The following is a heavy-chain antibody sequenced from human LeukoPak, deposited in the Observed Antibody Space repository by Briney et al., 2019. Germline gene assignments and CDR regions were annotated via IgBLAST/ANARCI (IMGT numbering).Heavy chain of an antibody. V-gene: IGHV1-2*02. CDR1: GYTFTGYY. D-gene: IGHD2-2*01. CDR3: ATLGYCSSTSCYYCYYGMDV. CDR2: INPNSGGT. Sequence: ASVKVSCKASGYTFTGYYVHWVRQAPGQGLEWMGWINPNSGGTNYAQKFQGRVTMTRDTSISTAYMELSRLRSDDTAVYYCATLGYCSSTSCYYCYYGMDVWGQGTTVTVSS. J-gene: IGHJ6*02.